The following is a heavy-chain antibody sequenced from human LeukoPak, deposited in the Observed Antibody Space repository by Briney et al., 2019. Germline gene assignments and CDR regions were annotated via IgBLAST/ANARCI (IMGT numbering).Heavy chain of an antibody. J-gene: IGHJ4*02. CDR2: ISGSGGST. D-gene: IGHD6-19*01. CDR3: AKDRYSSGWFDY. Sequence: GGSLRLSCAASGFTFSSYAMSWVRQAPGKGLEWVSAISGSGGSTYYADSVKGRFTISRDSSKNTLYLQMNSLRAEDTAVYYCAKDRYSSGWFDYWGQGTLVTVSS. CDR1: GFTFSSYA. V-gene: IGHV3-23*01.